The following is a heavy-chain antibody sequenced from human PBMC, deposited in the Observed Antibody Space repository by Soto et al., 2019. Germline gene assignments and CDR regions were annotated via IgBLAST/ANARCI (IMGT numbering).Heavy chain of an antibody. Sequence: SLRLSCAASGFTLDDYAMNWVRQAPGKVLEWVSGISWNSGSIGYADSVKGRFTISRDNAKNSLYLQMNSLRAEDTALYYCFAHYYGMEVWGQGTTVTVSS. V-gene: IGHV3-9*01. J-gene: IGHJ6*02. CDR1: GFTLDDYA. CDR2: ISWNSGSI. CDR3: FAHYYGMEV.